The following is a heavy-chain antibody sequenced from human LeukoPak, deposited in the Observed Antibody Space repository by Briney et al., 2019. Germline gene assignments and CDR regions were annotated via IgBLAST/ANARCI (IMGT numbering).Heavy chain of an antibody. Sequence: PGGSLRLSCAAAGFTFITYGMRWVRQAPGKGLEGGAGISGSGGSTYYADSVKGRFTIYRDNEKKTVYLKMNSLRGDDTAVYYCAKDHWSGAPLYYFDYWGQGTLVTVSS. CDR3: AKDHWSGAPLYYFDY. CDR1: GFTFITYG. D-gene: IGHD3-3*01. CDR2: ISGSGGST. V-gene: IGHV3-23*01. J-gene: IGHJ4*02.